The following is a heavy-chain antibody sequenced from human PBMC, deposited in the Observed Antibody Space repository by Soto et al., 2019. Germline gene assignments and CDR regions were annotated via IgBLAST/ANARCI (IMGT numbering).Heavy chain of an antibody. V-gene: IGHV3-30*03. D-gene: IGHD2-8*02. CDR2: ISRDGGTK. CDR1: GVTVSNYG. J-gene: IGHJ4*02. CDR3: TGEVASGY. Sequence: QVQLVESGGGVVQPGRSLRLSCAVSGVTVSNYGMHWVRQAPGKGLEWVAVISRDGGTKYYADSVKGRFTISRDNSMNTLFLEMNSLRSDDMAVYYCTGEVASGYWGQGTLVTVSS.